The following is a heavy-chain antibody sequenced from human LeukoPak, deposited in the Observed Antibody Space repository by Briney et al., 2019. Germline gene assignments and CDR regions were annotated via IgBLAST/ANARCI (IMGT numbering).Heavy chain of an antibody. CDR2: INPNDGDA. CDR1: GYTFTDYY. J-gene: IGHJ4*02. V-gene: IGHV1-2*02. Sequence: ASVKVSCKASGYTFTDYYMRWVRQAPGQGFEWMGWINPNDGDANYAQKFQGRVTMTRDTSISTAHMEVSRLRSDDTAVYYCARANFLYCSSSTCLFDYWGQGTLVTVSS. D-gene: IGHD2-2*01. CDR3: ARANFLYCSSSTCLFDY.